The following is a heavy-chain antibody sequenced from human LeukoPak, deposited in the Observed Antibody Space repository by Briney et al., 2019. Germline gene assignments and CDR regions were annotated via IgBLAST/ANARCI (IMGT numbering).Heavy chain of an antibody. J-gene: IGHJ6*03. CDR1: GGSFSGYY. Sequence: PSETLSLTCAVYGGSFSGYYWSWIRQPAGKGLEWIGRIYTSGSTNYNPSLKSRVTISVDTSKNQFSLKLSSVTAADTAVYYCAREYCSGGSCYPGDYYYYYMDVWGKGTTVTISS. CDR2: IYTSGST. CDR3: AREYCSGGSCYPGDYYYYYMDV. D-gene: IGHD2-15*01. V-gene: IGHV4-4*07.